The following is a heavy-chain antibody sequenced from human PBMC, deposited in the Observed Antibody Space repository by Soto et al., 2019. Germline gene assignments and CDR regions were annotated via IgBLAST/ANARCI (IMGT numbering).Heavy chain of an antibody. CDR2: IKSKADGGTT. D-gene: IGHD2-15*01. CDR3: TKVLGYWSGGNCFTFDY. V-gene: IGHV3-15*01. Sequence: EVQLVESGGGLVKPGGSLRLSCAASGFPFSKAWMSWVRQVPGKGLEWVGRIKSKADGGTTDYAAPVKGRFTISSGGSSNTLYAQMNSLKTQETTVSYFTKVLGYWSGGNCFTFDYWGQGAVVTVSS. J-gene: IGHJ4*02. CDR1: GFPFSKAW.